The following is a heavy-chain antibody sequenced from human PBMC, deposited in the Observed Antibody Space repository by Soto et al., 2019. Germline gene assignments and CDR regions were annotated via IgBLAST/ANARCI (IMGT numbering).Heavy chain of an antibody. J-gene: IGHJ6*02. Sequence: QVQLVQSGDEVRKPGSSVKVSCKASGYIFVNYGIAWVRQAPGQGLEWMGWISPYSGNTHYASKVQRRHTMXTXTXXSTSYMDLGSLTSDDTAVYYCAMVDNYVTPPPHDVWGQGTTVTVSS. CDR1: GYIFVNYG. D-gene: IGHD4-4*01. CDR2: ISPYSGNT. V-gene: IGHV1-18*01. CDR3: AMVDNYVTPPPHDV.